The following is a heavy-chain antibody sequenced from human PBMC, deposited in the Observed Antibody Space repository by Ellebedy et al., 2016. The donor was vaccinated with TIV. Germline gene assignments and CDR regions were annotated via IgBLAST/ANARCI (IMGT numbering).Heavy chain of an antibody. Sequence: GESLKISXAASGFTFSNYWMTWVRQAPGKGLEWLANIIQDGSEKYYVDSVKGRFTISRDNAKKSLYLQINSLRVEDTAVYYCAREGSGWNHLDYWGQGTLVTVSS. CDR1: GFTFSNYW. CDR2: IIQDGSEK. CDR3: AREGSGWNHLDY. J-gene: IGHJ4*02. V-gene: IGHV3-7*01. D-gene: IGHD6-19*01.